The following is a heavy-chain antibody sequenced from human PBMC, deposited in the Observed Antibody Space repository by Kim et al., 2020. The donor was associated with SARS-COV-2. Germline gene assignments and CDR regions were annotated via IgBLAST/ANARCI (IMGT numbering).Heavy chain of an antibody. Sequence: GGSLRLSCAASGFTFSDYYMSWIRQAPGKGLEWVSYLSRSSSYTNYADSVKGRFTISRDNAKNSLYLQMNSLRAEDPAVYYCARVRHSGYSYDFDYWGQGTLVTVSS. V-gene: IGHV3-11*06. CDR2: LSRSSSYT. J-gene: IGHJ4*02. D-gene: IGHD5-18*01. CDR1: GFTFSDYY. CDR3: ARVRHSGYSYDFDY.